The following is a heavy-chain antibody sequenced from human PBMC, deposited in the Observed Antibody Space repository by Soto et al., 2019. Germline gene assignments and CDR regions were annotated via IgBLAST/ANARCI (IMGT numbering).Heavy chain of an antibody. D-gene: IGHD6-6*01. V-gene: IGHV1-69*13. CDR3: ARDTKIGRAARGYYFDY. CDR1: GGTFSSYA. J-gene: IGHJ4*02. Sequence: GASVKVSCKASGGTFSSYAISWVRRAPGQGLEWMGGIIPIFGTANYAQKFQGRVTITADESTSTAYMELSSLRSEDTAVYYCARDTKIGRAARGYYFDYWGQGTLVTVSS. CDR2: IIPIFGTA.